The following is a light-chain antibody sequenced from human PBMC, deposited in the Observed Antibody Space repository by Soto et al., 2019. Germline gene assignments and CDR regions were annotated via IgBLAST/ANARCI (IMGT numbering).Light chain of an antibody. CDR1: QSVSSY. J-gene: IGKJ1*01. V-gene: IGKV3-11*01. Sequence: EIVLTQSQATLSVPPGERATLSCRASQSVSSYLAWYQQKPGQAPRLLIYDASNRATGIPARFSGSGSGTDFTLTISSLEPEDFAVYYCQQRSNWPTFGQGTKVDIK. CDR2: DAS. CDR3: QQRSNWPT.